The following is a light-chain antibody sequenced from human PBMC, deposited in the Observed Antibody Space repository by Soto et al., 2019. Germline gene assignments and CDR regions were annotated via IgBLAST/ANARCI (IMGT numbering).Light chain of an antibody. CDR3: QQSYSTPRT. CDR2: AAS. J-gene: IGKJ2*01. V-gene: IGKV1-39*01. CDR1: QSISSY. Sequence: DIEMTQSPSSLYASVGDRVNITCRASQSISSYLNWYQQKPGKAPKLLIYAASSFQSEVQSRFSGSGSGTDFTLTISCLQPEDFATYYCQQSYSTPRTFGQGTKLEIK.